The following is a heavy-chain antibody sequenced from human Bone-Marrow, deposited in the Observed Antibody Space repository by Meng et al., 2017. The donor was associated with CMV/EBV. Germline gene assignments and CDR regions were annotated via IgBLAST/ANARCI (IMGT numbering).Heavy chain of an antibody. CDR3: ARDLAAAGLFDY. CDR2: ISSSSSYI. J-gene: IGHJ4*02. D-gene: IGHD6-13*01. CDR1: GFTFSSYS. Sequence: GGSLRLSCAASGFTFSSYSMNWVRQAPGKGLEWVSSISSSSSYIYYADSVKGRFTISRDNAKNSLYLQMNSLRVEDTALYYCARDLAAAGLFDYWGQGTLVTVSS. V-gene: IGHV3-21*01.